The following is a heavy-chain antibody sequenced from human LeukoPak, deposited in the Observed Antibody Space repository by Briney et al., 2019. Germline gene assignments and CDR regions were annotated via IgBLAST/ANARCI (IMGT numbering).Heavy chain of an antibody. CDR1: GLIFSNFN. Sequence: GRSLRVSCVGSGLIFSNFNMNWVRQAPGKGLEWVSSISSTGNYIHYADSVKGRFTISRDNAQKSLYLQMNSLRVEDSAVYYCARVSTGPVWGQGTQVTVSS. J-gene: IGHJ4*02. D-gene: IGHD1-1*01. CDR3: ARVSTGPV. V-gene: IGHV3-21*01. CDR2: ISSTGNYI.